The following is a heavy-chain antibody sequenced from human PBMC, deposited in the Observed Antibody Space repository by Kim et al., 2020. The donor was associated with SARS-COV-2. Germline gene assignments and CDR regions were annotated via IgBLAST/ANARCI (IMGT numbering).Heavy chain of an antibody. CDR2: IWYDGSNK. CDR1: GFTFSSYG. J-gene: IGHJ4*02. V-gene: IGHV3-33*06. CDR3: AKDPRYSSSWYGYYFDY. Sequence: GGSLRLSCAASGFTFSSYGMHWVRQAPGKGLEWVAVIWYDGSNKYYADSVKGRFTISRDNSKNTLYLQMNSLRAEDTAVYYCAKDPRYSSSWYGYYFDYWGQGTLVTVSS. D-gene: IGHD6-13*01.